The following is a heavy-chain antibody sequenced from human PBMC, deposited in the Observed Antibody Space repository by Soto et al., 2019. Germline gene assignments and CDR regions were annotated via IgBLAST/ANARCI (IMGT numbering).Heavy chain of an antibody. Sequence: QVQLVQSGAEVKKPGSSVKVSCKASGGTFSSYAISWVRQAPGQGLEWMGGIIPIFGTANYAQKFQVRVTITADESTSTAYMELSSLRSEDTAVYYCAGSYPLRGSYLAYYYYGMDVWGQGTTVTVA. J-gene: IGHJ6*02. V-gene: IGHV1-69*12. CDR1: GGTFSSYA. CDR3: AGSYPLRGSYLAYYYYGMDV. D-gene: IGHD1-26*01. CDR2: IIPIFGTA.